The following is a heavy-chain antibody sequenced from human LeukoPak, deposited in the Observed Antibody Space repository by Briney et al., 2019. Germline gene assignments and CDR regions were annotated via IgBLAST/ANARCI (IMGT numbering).Heavy chain of an antibody. CDR3: ARDQNIDSRLNYYYYMDV. CDR2: INPNSGGT. D-gene: IGHD3-9*01. Sequence: GASVKVSCKASGYTFTGYYMHWVRQAPGQGLEWMGWINPNSGGTNYAQKFQGRVAMTRDTSISTAYMELSRLRSDDTAVYYCARDQNIDSRLNYYYYMDVWGKGTTVTISS. J-gene: IGHJ6*03. V-gene: IGHV1-2*02. CDR1: GYTFTGYY.